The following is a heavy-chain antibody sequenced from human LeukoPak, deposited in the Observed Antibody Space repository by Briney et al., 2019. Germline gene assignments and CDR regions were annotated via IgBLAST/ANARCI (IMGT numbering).Heavy chain of an antibody. CDR3: ARIHAMVVVVAATLGNWFDP. Sequence: PSETLSLTCTVSGGSISSSSYYWGWIRQPPGKGLEWIGSIYYSGSTYYNPSLKSRVTISVDTSKNQFSLKLSSVTAADTAVYYCARIHAMVVVVAATLGNWFDPWGQGTLVTVSS. CDR1: GGSISSSSYY. V-gene: IGHV4-39*07. CDR2: IYYSGST. J-gene: IGHJ5*02. D-gene: IGHD2-15*01.